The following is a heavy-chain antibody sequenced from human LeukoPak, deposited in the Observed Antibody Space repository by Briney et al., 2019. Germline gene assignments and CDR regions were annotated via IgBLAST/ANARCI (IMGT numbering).Heavy chain of an antibody. Sequence: GRSLILSCAASGFTFSSYGMPWVRQAPGKGLEWLAVISYDGSSAYYADSVKGRSTISRDNSKNTVYLQMNSLRADDTALYYCANEDYWGQGTLVTVSS. CDR1: GFTFSSYG. CDR2: ISYDGSSA. J-gene: IGHJ4*02. CDR3: ANEDY. V-gene: IGHV3-30*18.